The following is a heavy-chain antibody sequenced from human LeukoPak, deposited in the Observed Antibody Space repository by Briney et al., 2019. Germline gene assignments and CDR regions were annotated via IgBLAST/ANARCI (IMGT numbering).Heavy chain of an antibody. J-gene: IGHJ4*02. Sequence: ASVKVSCMASGYTFTSYGISWVRQAPGQGLEWMGWISAYNGNTNYAQKLQGRVTMTTDTSTSTAYMELRSLRSDDTAVYYCARDHYGDYEGDYWGQGTLVTVSS. V-gene: IGHV1-18*01. CDR3: ARDHYGDYEGDY. CDR1: GYTFTSYG. D-gene: IGHD4-17*01. CDR2: ISAYNGNT.